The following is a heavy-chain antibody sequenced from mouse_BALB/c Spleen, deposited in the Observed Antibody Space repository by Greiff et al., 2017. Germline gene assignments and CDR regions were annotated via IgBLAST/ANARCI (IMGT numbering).Heavy chain of an antibody. CDR2: IRNKANGYTT. Sequence: EVKLMESGGGLVQPGGSLRLSCATSGFTFTDYYMSWVRQPPGKALEWLGFIRNKANGYTTEYSASVKGRFTISRDNSQSILYLQMNTLRAEDSATYYCARAYGNYEFAYWGQGTLVTVSA. V-gene: IGHV7-3*02. J-gene: IGHJ3*01. CDR3: ARAYGNYEFAY. D-gene: IGHD2-10*02. CDR1: GFTFTDYY.